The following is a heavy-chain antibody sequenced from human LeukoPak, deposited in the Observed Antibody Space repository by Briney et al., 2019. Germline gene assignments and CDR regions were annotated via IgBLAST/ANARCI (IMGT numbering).Heavy chain of an antibody. D-gene: IGHD3-10*01. J-gene: IGHJ4*02. Sequence: SETLSLTCTVSGGSLSSYYWSWIRQPPGKGLEWIGYIYYSGSTNYNPSPKSRVTISVDTSKNQFSLKLSSVTAADTAVYYCARLGGSGSYYTYYFDYWGQGTLVTVSS. CDR3: ARLGGSGSYYTYYFDY. CDR1: GGSLSSYY. CDR2: IYYSGST. V-gene: IGHV4-59*08.